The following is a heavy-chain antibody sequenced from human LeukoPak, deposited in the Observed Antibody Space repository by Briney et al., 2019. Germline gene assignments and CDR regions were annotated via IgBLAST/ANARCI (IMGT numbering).Heavy chain of an antibody. CDR2: ISYDGSNK. CDR1: GFTFSSYA. V-gene: IGHV3-30-3*01. Sequence: PGRSLRLSCAASGFTFSSYAMHWVRQAPGKGLEWVAVISYDGSNKYYADSVKGRFTISRDNAKNSLYLQMNSLRAEDTAVYYCASGGLPYYDFWSGPNWFDPWGQGTLVTVSS. D-gene: IGHD3-3*01. CDR3: ASGGLPYYDFWSGPNWFDP. J-gene: IGHJ5*02.